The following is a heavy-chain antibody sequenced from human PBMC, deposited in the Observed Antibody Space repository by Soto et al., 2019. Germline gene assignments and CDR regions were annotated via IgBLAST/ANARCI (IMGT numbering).Heavy chain of an antibody. CDR1: GFTFDDYT. Sequence: PGGSLRLSCAASGFTFDDYTMHWVRQAPGKGLEWVSLISWDGGSTYYADSVKGRFTISRDNSKNSLYLQMNSLRTEDTALYYCAKGIWNTDPDYYYGMDVWGQGTTVTVSS. CDR3: AKGIWNTDPDYYYGMDV. V-gene: IGHV3-43*01. D-gene: IGHD1-1*01. CDR2: ISWDGGST. J-gene: IGHJ6*02.